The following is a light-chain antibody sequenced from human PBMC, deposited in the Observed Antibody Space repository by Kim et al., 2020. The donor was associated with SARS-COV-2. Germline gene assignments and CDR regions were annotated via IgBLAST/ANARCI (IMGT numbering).Light chain of an antibody. CDR1: QDIRRA. CDR2: DAS. J-gene: IGKJ4*01. Sequence: AIQLTQSPSSLSASVGDRVTITCRASQDIRRALAWFQQNPGKPPKLLIYDASTSESGVPSRFSGSGSGTDFTLIISSLQSEDFATYYCQQFKSYPLSFGGGTKVDIK. V-gene: IGKV1-13*02. CDR3: QQFKSYPLS.